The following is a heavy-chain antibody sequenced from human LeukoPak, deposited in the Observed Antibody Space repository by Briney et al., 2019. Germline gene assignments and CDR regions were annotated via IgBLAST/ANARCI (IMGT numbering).Heavy chain of an antibody. CDR2: IYTSGST. Sequence: PSETLSLTCTVSGGSISSGSYYWSWIRQPAGKGPEWIGRIYTSGSTNYNPSLKSRVTISVDTSKNQFSLKLSSVTAADTAVYYCARDDGGALADYWGQGTLVTVSS. J-gene: IGHJ4*02. CDR1: GGSISSGSYY. D-gene: IGHD4-17*01. CDR3: ARDDGGALADY. V-gene: IGHV4-61*02.